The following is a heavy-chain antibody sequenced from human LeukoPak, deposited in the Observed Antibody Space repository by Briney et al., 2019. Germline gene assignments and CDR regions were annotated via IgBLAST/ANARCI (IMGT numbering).Heavy chain of an antibody. Sequence: PSETLSLTCTVSGGSISSSSYYWGWIRQPPGKGLEWIGSIYYSGSTYYNPSLKSRVTISVDTSKNQFSLKLSSVTAADTAVYYCARSFGVTSHFDYWGQGTLVTVSS. CDR2: IYYSGST. CDR1: GGSISSSSYY. J-gene: IGHJ4*02. D-gene: IGHD2-21*02. CDR3: ARSFGVTSHFDY. V-gene: IGHV4-39*07.